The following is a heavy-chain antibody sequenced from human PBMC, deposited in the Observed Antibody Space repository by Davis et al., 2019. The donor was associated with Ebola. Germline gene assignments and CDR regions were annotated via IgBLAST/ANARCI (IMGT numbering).Heavy chain of an antibody. D-gene: IGHD3-3*01. CDR1: GFTFSSYW. Sequence: GASLKISCAASGFTFSSYWMSWVRQAPGKGLEWVANIKQDGSEKYYVDSVKGRFTISRDNAKNSLYLKMNSLRAEDTAVYYCARTSYDFWSGYYFDYYYYMDVWGKGTTVTVSS. J-gene: IGHJ6*03. V-gene: IGHV3-7*01. CDR3: ARTSYDFWSGYYFDYYYYMDV. CDR2: IKQDGSEK.